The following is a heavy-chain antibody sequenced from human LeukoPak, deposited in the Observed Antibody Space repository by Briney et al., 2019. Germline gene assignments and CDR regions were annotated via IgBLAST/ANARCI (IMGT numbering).Heavy chain of an antibody. D-gene: IGHD5-18*01. J-gene: IGHJ4*02. V-gene: IGHV4-59*01. Sequence: SETLSLTCTVSGGSISNYYWNWIRQPPGKGLGWIGYIYNSGRTNYNPSLKSRVTVSVDTSKNQFSLKLSSVTAADTAVYYCVRGGYSYGYGLGLLDYWGQGSLVTVSS. CDR2: IYNSGRT. CDR3: VRGGYSYGYGLGLLDY. CDR1: GGSISNYY.